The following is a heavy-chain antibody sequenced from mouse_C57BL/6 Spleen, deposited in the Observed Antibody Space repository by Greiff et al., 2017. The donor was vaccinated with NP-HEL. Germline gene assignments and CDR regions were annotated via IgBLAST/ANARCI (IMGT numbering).Heavy chain of an antibody. V-gene: IGHV1-19*01. Sequence: VQLQQSGPVLVKPGASVKMSCKASGYTFTDYYMNWVKQSHGKSLEWIGVINPYNGGTSYNQKFKGKATLTVDKSSSTAYMELNSLTSEDSAVYYCARKNEYYFDYWGQGTTLTVSS. CDR2: INPYNGGT. J-gene: IGHJ2*01. CDR1: GYTFTDYY. CDR3: ARKNEYYFDY.